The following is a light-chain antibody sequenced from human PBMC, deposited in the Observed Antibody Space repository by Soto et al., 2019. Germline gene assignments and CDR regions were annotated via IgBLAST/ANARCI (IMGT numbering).Light chain of an antibody. CDR3: SSYTTSNTRQIV. Sequence: QSALTQPAFVSGSPGQSITISCSGTSSDVGGYNYVSWYQQHPGKAPKFMIYDVSNRPSGVSNRLSGSKSGNTASLTISGLQAEDEADYYCSSYTTSNTRQIVFGTGTKLTVL. CDR2: DVS. J-gene: IGLJ1*01. CDR1: SSDVGGYNY. V-gene: IGLV2-14*03.